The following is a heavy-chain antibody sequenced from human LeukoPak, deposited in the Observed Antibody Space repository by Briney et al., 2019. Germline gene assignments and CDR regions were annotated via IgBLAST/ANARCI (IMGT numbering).Heavy chain of an antibody. CDR3: AKEGYCSGGSCYGSDWFDP. J-gene: IGHJ5*02. Sequence: GGSLRLSCAASGFTFSDYYMSWIRQAPGKGLEWVSYISSSGSTTYYADSVKGRFTISRDNSKNTLYLQMNSLRAEDTAVYYCAKEGYCSGGSCYGSDWFDPWGQGTLVTVSS. CDR2: ISSSGSTT. D-gene: IGHD2-15*01. V-gene: IGHV3-11*01. CDR1: GFTFSDYY.